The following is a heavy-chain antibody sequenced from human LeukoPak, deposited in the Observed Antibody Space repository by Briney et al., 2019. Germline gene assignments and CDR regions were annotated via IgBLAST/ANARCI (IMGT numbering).Heavy chain of an antibody. Sequence: SETLSLTCTVSGGSISSYYWRWIRQPPGKGLEWIGYIYYSGSTNYNPSLKSRVTISVDTSKNQFSLKLTSVTTADTAVYFCAGDSYGFDYWGQGILVTVSS. CDR3: AGDSYGFDY. CDR1: GGSISSYY. V-gene: IGHV4-59*01. CDR2: IYYSGST. D-gene: IGHD5-18*01. J-gene: IGHJ4*02.